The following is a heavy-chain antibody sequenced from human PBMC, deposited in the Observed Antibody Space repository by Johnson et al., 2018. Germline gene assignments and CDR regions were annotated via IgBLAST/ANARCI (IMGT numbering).Heavy chain of an antibody. Sequence: QLVETGPEVKKPGTSVKVSCTASGFTFTSSAVQWVRQARGQRLEWIGWIVVGSGNTNYAQKFQERVTITRDMSTSQAYMELSSLRSEDTAVYYCATSGEFYYYYYGMDVWGQGTTVTVSS. D-gene: IGHD6-25*01. CDR1: GFTFTSSA. CDR3: ATSGEFYYYYYGMDV. J-gene: IGHJ6*02. CDR2: IVVGSGNT. V-gene: IGHV1-58*01.